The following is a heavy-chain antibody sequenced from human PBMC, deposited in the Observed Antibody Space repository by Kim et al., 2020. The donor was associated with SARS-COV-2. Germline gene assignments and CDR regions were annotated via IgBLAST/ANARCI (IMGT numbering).Heavy chain of an antibody. J-gene: IGHJ5*02. Sequence: SQTLSLTCAISGDSVSSNSAAWNWIRQSPSRGLEWLGRTYYRSKWYNDYAVSVKSRITINPDTSKNQFSLQLNSVTPEDTAVYYCASTRSSTSCYGCPYGRFDPWGQGTLVTVSS. V-gene: IGHV6-1*01. CDR3: ASTRSSTSCYGCPYGRFDP. CDR2: TYYRSKWYN. CDR1: GDSVSSNSAA. D-gene: IGHD2-2*01.